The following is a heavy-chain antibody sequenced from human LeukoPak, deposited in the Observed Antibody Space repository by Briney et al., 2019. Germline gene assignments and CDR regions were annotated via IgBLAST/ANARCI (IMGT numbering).Heavy chain of an antibody. J-gene: IGHJ4*02. CDR2: INPSGGST. CDR1: GYTFTSYY. Sequence: GASVKVSCKASGYTFTSYYMHWVRQAPGQGLEWMGIINPSGGSTSYAQKFQGRVTMTRDTSTSTVYMELSSLRSGDTAVYYCARDGTDYYDSSGYGYYFDYWGQGTLVTVSS. V-gene: IGHV1-46*01. D-gene: IGHD3-22*01. CDR3: ARDGTDYYDSSGYGYYFDY.